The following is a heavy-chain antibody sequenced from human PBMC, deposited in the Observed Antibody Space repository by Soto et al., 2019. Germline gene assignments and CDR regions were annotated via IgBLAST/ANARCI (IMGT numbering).Heavy chain of an antibody. J-gene: IGHJ4*02. CDR3: ARAYSSSSVSSEYYFDY. CDR2: IYHSGST. D-gene: IGHD6-6*01. CDR1: GGSISSSNW. V-gene: IGHV4-4*02. Sequence: PSETLSLTCAVSGGSISSSNWWSWVRQPPGKGLEWIGEIYHSGSTNYNPSLKSRVTISVDKSKNQFSLKLSSVTAADTAVYYCARAYSSSSVSSEYYFDYWGQGTLVTVS.